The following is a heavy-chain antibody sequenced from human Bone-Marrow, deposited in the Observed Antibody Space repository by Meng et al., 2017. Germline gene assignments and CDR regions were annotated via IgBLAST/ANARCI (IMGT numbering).Heavy chain of an antibody. CDR1: GFLLSTSGVG. V-gene: IGHV2-5*01. CDR2: LYWNDDK. CDR3: AHSYGYVWYFDL. J-gene: IGHJ2*01. D-gene: IGHD5-18*01. Sequence: SGPTLVKPTQTFTLTCTFSGFLLSTSGVGVGWIRQPPGKALEWLALLYWNDDKRYSPSLKSRLTITKDTSKNQVVLTMTNMDPVDTATYYCAHSYGYVWYFDLWGRGTLVTVSS.